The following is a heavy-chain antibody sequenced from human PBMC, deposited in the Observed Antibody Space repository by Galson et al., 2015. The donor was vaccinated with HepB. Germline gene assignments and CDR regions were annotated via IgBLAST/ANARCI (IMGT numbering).Heavy chain of an antibody. J-gene: IGHJ6*02. D-gene: IGHD1-26*01. V-gene: IGHV7-4-1*02. Sequence: VKVSCKASGYTFTSYAMNWVRQAPGQGLEWMGWINTNTGNPTYAQGFTGRFVFSLDTSVSTSYLQISSLKDEDTAVYYCARDGSGSYRYGMDVWGQGTTVTVSS. CDR2: INTNTGNP. CDR3: ARDGSGSYRYGMDV. CDR1: GYTFTSYA.